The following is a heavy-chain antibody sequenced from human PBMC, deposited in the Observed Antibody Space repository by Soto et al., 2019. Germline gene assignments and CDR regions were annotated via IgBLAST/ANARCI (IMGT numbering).Heavy chain of an antibody. J-gene: IGHJ4*02. CDR1: GFSFGGYA. V-gene: IGHV3-23*01. CDR2: ISGSGGST. CDR3: AKVLGYYDSSGYYPYYFDY. D-gene: IGHD3-22*01. Sequence: PGGSLRLSCATSGFSFGGYAMSWVRQAPGKGLDWVSSISGSGGSTYYADSVKGRFTISRDNSKNTLYLQMNSLRAEDTAVYYCAKVLGYYDSSGYYPYYFDYWGQGTLVTVSS.